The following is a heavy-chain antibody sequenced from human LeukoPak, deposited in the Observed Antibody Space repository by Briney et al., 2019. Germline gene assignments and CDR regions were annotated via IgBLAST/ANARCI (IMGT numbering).Heavy chain of an antibody. Sequence: PSETLSLTCTVSGGSISSSSYYWGWIRQPPGKGLEWIGSIYYSGTTYYNPSLKSRVTISVATSKNQFSLKVTSVTAADTAVYYRARRQHDSRGYPGIDYWGRGTLVTVSS. D-gene: IGHD3-22*01. V-gene: IGHV4-39*01. J-gene: IGHJ4*02. CDR3: ARRQHDSRGYPGIDY. CDR2: IYYSGTT. CDR1: GGSISSSSYY.